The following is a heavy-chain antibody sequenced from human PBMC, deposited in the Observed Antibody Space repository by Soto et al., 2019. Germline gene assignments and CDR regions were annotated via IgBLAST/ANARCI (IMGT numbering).Heavy chain of an antibody. Sequence: QVQLVESGGGVVQPGRSLRLSCAASGFTFSSYGIHWVRQAPGKGLEWVAVIWYDGSNKYYADSVKGRFTISRDNSKNTLYLQMNSLIAEDTAVYYCARGGYGDYRDGFDIWGQGTMVTVSS. D-gene: IGHD4-17*01. CDR1: GFTFSSYG. V-gene: IGHV3-33*01. J-gene: IGHJ3*02. CDR3: ARGGYGDYRDGFDI. CDR2: IWYDGSNK.